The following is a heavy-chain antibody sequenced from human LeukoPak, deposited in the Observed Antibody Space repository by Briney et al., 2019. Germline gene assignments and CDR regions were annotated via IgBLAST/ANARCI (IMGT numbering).Heavy chain of an antibody. CDR2: TYYRSQWYN. CDR3: ARDQYCSSFACSIDY. CDR1: GDSVSSNSVA. D-gene: IGHD2-2*01. Sequence: SQTLSLTCAISGDSVSSNSVAWNWIRQSSSRGLEWLGRTYYRSQWYNEYAASVRSRITINPDTSKNQFSLQLNSVTPEDTAVYYCARDQYCSSFACSIDYWGQGILVTVSS. V-gene: IGHV6-1*01. J-gene: IGHJ4*02.